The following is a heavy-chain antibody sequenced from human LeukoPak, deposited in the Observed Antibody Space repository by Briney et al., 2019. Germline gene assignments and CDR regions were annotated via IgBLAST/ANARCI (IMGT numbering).Heavy chain of an antibody. Sequence: GRSLRLSCAASGFTFSSYGMHWVRQAPGKGLEWVAVISYDGSNKYYADSVKGRFTISRDNSKNTLYLQMNSLRAEDTAVYYCARDHGYGDYVSTFFDYWGQGTLVTVSS. V-gene: IGHV3-30*03. CDR3: ARDHGYGDYVSTFFDY. J-gene: IGHJ4*02. D-gene: IGHD4-17*01. CDR2: ISYDGSNK. CDR1: GFTFSSYG.